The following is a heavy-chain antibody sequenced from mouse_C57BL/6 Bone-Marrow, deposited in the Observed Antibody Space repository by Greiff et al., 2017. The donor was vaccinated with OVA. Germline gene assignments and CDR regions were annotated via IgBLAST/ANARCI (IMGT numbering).Heavy chain of an antibody. V-gene: IGHV5-4*03. J-gene: IGHJ4*01. CDR3: ARRLDYAKDY. CDR2: ISDGGSYT. CDR1: GFTFSSYA. Sequence: EVKLVESGGGLVKPGGSLKLSCAASGFTFSSYAMSWVRQTPEKRLEWVATISDGGSYTYYPDNVKGRFIITRDNAKNNLYLQMSHLKSEDTAMYYCARRLDYAKDYWGQGTSVTVSS.